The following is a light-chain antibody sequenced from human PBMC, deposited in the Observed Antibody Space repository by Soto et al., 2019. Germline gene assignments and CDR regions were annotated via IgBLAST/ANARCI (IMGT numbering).Light chain of an antibody. CDR1: QSISNL. J-gene: IGKJ2*01. CDR2: KAS. V-gene: IGKV1-5*03. CDR3: QQYKNNSYT. Sequence: DIPMTQSPSTLSASVGDRVTISCRASQSISNLLAWYQQKPGKAPNLLIYKASSLQGGVPSRFSGSGSGTEFTLTISSLQPDDFATYYCQQYKNNSYTFGQGTKLEI.